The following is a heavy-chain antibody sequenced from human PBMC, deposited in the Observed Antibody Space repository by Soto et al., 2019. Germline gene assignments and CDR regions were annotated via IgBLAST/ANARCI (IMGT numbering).Heavy chain of an antibody. V-gene: IGHV3-23*01. J-gene: IGHJ4*02. CDR2: ISGSGGST. D-gene: IGHD3-22*01. Sequence: GGSLRLSCAASGFTFSSYAMSWVRQAPGKGLEWVSAISGSGGSTYYADSVKGRFTISRDNSKNTLYLQMNSLRAEDTAVYYCAKEGAMIVVVKGPYYFDYWGQGTLVTVSS. CDR1: GFTFSSYA. CDR3: AKEGAMIVVVKGPYYFDY.